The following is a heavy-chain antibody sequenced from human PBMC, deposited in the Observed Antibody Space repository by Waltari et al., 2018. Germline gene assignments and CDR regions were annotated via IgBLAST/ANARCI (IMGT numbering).Heavy chain of an antibody. CDR2: INYSGGT. J-gene: IGHJ5*02. CDR3: ARHWKKSGYRFDP. CDR1: GGSISSSSYY. Sequence: QLQLQESGPGLVKPSETLSLTCTVSGGSISSSSYYWGWIRQSPGKGLEWIGSINYSGGTYYNPTLKSRVTISGDTSKNQFSLKLSSVTAADTAVYYCARHWKKSGYRFDPWGQGTLVTVSS. V-gene: IGHV4-39*01. D-gene: IGHD5-12*01.